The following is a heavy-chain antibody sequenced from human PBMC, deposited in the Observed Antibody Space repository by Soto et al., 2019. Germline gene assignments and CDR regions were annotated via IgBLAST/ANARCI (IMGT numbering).Heavy chain of an antibody. CDR2: ISAYNGNT. CDR3: ATTPVAGTYNWFDP. CDR1: GYTFTNYG. D-gene: IGHD6-19*01. J-gene: IGHJ5*02. Sequence: GASVKVSCKASGYTFTNYGISWVRQAPGQGLEWMGWISAYNGNTNYAQKLQGRVTMTTDTSTSTAYMELRSLRSDDTAVYYCATTPVAGTYNWFDPWGQGTLVTVSS. V-gene: IGHV1-18*01.